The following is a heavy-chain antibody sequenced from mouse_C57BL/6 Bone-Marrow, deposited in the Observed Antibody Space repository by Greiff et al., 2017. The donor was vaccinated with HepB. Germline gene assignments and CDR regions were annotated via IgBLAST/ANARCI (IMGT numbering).Heavy chain of an antibody. V-gene: IGHV5-17*01. J-gene: IGHJ3*01. D-gene: IGHD1-1*01. CDR1: GFTFSDYG. CDR3: ARSYYYGSSSTSSFAY. Sequence: EVQLVESGGGLVKPGGSLKLSCAASGFTFSDYGMHWVRQAPEKGLEWVAYISSGSSTIYYADTVKGRFTISRDNAKNTLFLQMTSLRSEDTAMYYCARSYYYGSSSTSSFAYWGQGTLVTVSA. CDR2: ISSGSSTI.